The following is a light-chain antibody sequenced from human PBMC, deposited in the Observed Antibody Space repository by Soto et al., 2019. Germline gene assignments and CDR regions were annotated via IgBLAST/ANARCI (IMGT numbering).Light chain of an antibody. V-gene: IGKV1-39*01. Sequence: DIQMTQSPSSLSASVGDEVTITCRASQTIMTYLNWYQLKPGKPPRLLIYAASSLQSGVPSRFSDSGSGTDFTLTISSLQPEDFATYSCQQFNNYLSITFGQGTRLEIK. CDR2: AAS. CDR3: QQFNNYLSIT. J-gene: IGKJ5*01. CDR1: QTIMTY.